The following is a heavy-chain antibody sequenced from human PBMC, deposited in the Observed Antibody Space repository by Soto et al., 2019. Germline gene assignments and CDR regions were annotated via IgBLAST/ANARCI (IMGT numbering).Heavy chain of an antibody. CDR1: GDTFASNG. J-gene: IGHJ3*02. CDR2: ISAYNGNT. CDR3: ASSDPAAGTWLDDAFDI. V-gene: IGHV1-18*01. Sequence: SVKACSKAPGDTFASNGISWVQQYPGKGLEWMGWISAYNGNTNYAQKLQGRVTMTTDTSTSTAYMELRSLRSDDTAVYYCASSDPAAGTWLDDAFDIWGQGTMVTVSS. D-gene: IGHD6-13*01.